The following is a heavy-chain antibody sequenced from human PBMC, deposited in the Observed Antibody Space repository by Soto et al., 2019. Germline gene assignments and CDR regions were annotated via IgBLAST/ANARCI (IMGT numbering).Heavy chain of an antibody. CDR1: GFTFSSYA. J-gene: IGHJ3*02. Sequence: EVQLLESGGGLVQPGGSLRLSCAASGFTFSSYAMSWVRQAPGKGLEWVSSIGSGVSTYYADSVKGRFIISRDSSRNTLYLQMNSLRAEDTALYYCAKCLQVNWNYDAFHIWGQGTMVTVSS. V-gene: IGHV3-23*01. CDR3: AKCLQVNWNYDAFHI. D-gene: IGHD1-7*01. CDR2: IGSGVST.